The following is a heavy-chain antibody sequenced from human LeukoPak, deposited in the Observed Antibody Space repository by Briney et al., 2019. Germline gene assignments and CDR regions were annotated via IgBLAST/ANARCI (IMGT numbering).Heavy chain of an antibody. J-gene: IGHJ6*02. V-gene: IGHV3-30-3*01. CDR1: GFTFSSYA. CDR3: ARVGISVRGAQPQPVMDYYYYGMDV. Sequence: GGSLRLSCAASGFTFSSYAMHWVRQAPGKGLEWVAVISYDGSNKYYADSVKGRFTISRDNSKNTLYLQMNSLRAEDTAVYYCARVGISVRGAQPQPVMDYYYYGMDVWGQGTTVTVSS. CDR2: ISYDGSNK. D-gene: IGHD3-10*01.